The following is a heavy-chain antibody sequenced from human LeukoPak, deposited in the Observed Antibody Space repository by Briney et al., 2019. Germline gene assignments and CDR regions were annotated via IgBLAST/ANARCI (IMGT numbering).Heavy chain of an antibody. Sequence: ESGPTLVNPTQTLTLTCTFSGFSLSTSGVGVGWIRQPPGKALEWLALIYWDDDKRYSPSLKSRLTITKDTSKNQVVLTMTNMDPVDTATYYCAHSLHPGVYDYGGNLDYWGQGTLSPSPQ. V-gene: IGHV2-5*02. D-gene: IGHD4-23*01. CDR2: IYWDDDK. J-gene: IGHJ4*02. CDR3: AHSLHPGVYDYGGNLDY. CDR1: GFSLSTSGVG.